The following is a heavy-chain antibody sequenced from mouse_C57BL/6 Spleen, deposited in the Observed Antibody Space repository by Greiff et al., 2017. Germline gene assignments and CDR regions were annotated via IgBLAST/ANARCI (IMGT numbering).Heavy chain of an antibody. D-gene: IGHD1-1*01. CDR2: IDPSDSYT. V-gene: IGHV1-59*01. J-gene: IGHJ4*01. Sequence: QVHVKQPGAELVRPGTSVKLSCKASGYTFTSYWMHWVKQRPGQGLEWIGVIDPSDSYTNYNQKFKGKATLTVDTSSSTAYMQLSSLTSEDSAVYYCAREGTRYYAMDYWGQGTSVTVSS. CDR1: GYTFTSYW. CDR3: AREGTRYYAMDY.